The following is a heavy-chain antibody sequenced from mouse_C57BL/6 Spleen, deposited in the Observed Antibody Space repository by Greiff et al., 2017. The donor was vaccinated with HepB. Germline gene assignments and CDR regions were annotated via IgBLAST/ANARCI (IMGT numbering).Heavy chain of an antibody. J-gene: IGHJ3*01. Sequence: VQLQQSGPELVKPGASVKISCKASGYAFSSSWMNWVKQRPGKGLEWIGRIYPGDGDTNYNGKFKGKATLTADKSSSTAYMQLSSRTSEDSAVYFCARDGSSFWFAYWGQGTLVTVSA. V-gene: IGHV1-82*01. D-gene: IGHD1-1*01. CDR2: IYPGDGDT. CDR3: ARDGSSFWFAY. CDR1: GYAFSSSW.